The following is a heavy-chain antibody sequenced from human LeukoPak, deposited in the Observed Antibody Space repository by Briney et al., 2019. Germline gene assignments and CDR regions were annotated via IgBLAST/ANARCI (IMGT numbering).Heavy chain of an antibody. V-gene: IGHV5-51*01. Sequence: GESLKISCKGSGYSFTSYWIGWVRQMTGKGLEWMGIIYPGDSDTRYSPSFQGQVTISADKSITTAYLQWSSLMASDTAMYYCARRNSASGKGYFDYWGQGTLVTVSS. CDR1: GYSFTSYW. CDR3: ARRNSASGKGYFDY. J-gene: IGHJ4*02. D-gene: IGHD3-10*01. CDR2: IYPGDSDT.